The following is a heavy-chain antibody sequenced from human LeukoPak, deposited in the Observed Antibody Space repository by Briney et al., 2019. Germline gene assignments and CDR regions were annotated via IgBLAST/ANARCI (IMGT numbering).Heavy chain of an antibody. CDR3: ARDKGGSSPFDY. D-gene: IGHD1-26*01. CDR1: GGSISSYY. Sequence: PSETLSLTCTVSGGSISSYYWSWIRQPPGKGLEWIGYIYYSGSTNYNPSLKSRVTISVDKSKNQFSLKLSSVTAADTAVYYCARDKGGSSPFDYWGQGTLVTVSS. V-gene: IGHV4-59*12. J-gene: IGHJ4*02. CDR2: IYYSGST.